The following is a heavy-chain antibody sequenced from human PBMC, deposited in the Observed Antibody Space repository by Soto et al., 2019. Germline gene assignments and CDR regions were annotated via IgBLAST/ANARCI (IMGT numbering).Heavy chain of an antibody. D-gene: IGHD6-13*01. CDR1: GGTFSSYT. CDR2: IIPILGIA. J-gene: IGHJ6*02. Sequence: ASVKVSCKASGGTFSSYTISWVRQAPGQGLEWMGSIIPILGIANYAQKFQGRVTITADKSTSTAYMELSSLRSEDTAVYYCARATAAGNGRRVDVWGPGTTVTVSS. CDR3: ARATAAGNGRRVDV. V-gene: IGHV1-69*02.